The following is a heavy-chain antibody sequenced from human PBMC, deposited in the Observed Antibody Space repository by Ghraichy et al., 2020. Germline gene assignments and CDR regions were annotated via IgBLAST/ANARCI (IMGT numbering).Heavy chain of an antibody. CDR3: ARGPRGRVTFGGVIAYFDY. CDR1: GGSFSGYY. Sequence: SETLSLTCAVYGGSFSGYYWSWIRQPPGKGLEWIGEINHSGSTNYNPSLKSRVTISVDTSKNQFSLKLSSVTAADTAVYYCARGPRGRVTFGGVIAYFDYWGQGTLVTVSS. V-gene: IGHV4-34*01. J-gene: IGHJ4*02. CDR2: INHSGST. D-gene: IGHD3-16*02.